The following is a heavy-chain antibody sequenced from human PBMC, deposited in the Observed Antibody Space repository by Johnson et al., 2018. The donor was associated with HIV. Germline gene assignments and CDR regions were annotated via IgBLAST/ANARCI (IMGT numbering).Heavy chain of an antibody. D-gene: IGHD1-1*01. CDR3: ARRSGYAFDI. CDR2: ISYDGSDK. CDR1: GFTFSSYA. V-gene: IGHV3-30*04. Sequence: QVQLVESGGGVVRPGGSLRLSCAVSGFTFSSYAIHWVRQAPAKGLEWVAVISYDGSDKYYADSVKGRFTISRDSSKNTLYLQMNSLRAEDTAVYYCARRSGYAFDIWGQGTMVTVSS. J-gene: IGHJ3*02.